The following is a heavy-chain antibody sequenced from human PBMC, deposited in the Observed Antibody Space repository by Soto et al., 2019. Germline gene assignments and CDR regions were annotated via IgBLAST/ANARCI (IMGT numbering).Heavy chain of an antibody. CDR3: ARHWITMVRGVCHFDY. V-gene: IGHV4-39*01. CDR1: GGSFSSSSYY. CDR2: IYYSGST. Sequence: QLQLQESGPGLVKPSETLSLTCTVSGGSFSSSSYYWGWIRQPPGKGLEWIGSIYYSGSTYYNPSLKSRVTISVATSKNQFSLKLISVTAADTAVYYCARHWITMVRGVCHFDYWGQGTLVTVSS. D-gene: IGHD3-10*01. J-gene: IGHJ4*02.